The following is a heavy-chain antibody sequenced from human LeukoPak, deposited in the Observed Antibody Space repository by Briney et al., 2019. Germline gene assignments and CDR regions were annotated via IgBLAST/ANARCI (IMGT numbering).Heavy chain of an antibody. Sequence: GGSLRLSCAASGFTFDDYAMHWVRQAPGKGLEWVSGISWNSGSIGYADSVKGRFTISRDNAKNTLYLQMNSLRAEDTAVYYCARDRTGSGYYPNYWGQGTLVTVSS. V-gene: IGHV3-9*01. D-gene: IGHD3-22*01. CDR3: ARDRTGSGYYPNY. CDR2: ISWNSGSI. CDR1: GFTFDDYA. J-gene: IGHJ4*02.